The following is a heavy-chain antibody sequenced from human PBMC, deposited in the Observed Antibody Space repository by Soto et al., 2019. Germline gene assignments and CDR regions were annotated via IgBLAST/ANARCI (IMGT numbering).Heavy chain of an antibody. Sequence: EVQLVESGGGLVQPGGSLRLSCAASGFTFSSYEMNWVRQAPGKGLEWVSYISSSGSTIYYADSVKGRFTISRDNAKNSLYLQMNSLRAEDTAVYYCARGYSYGYHYYYYGMDVWGQGTTVTVSS. CDR2: ISSSGSTI. D-gene: IGHD5-18*01. CDR3: ARGYSYGYHYYYYGMDV. J-gene: IGHJ6*02. CDR1: GFTFSSYE. V-gene: IGHV3-48*03.